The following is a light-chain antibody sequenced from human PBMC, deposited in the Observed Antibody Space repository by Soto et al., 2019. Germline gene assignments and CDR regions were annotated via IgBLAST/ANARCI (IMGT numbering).Light chain of an antibody. CDR3: GTWDSGLSAGV. Sequence: QSVLTQPPSVSAAPGQKVTISCSGSDSNIGNDHVSWYQQFPGTAPKPLIYENNKRPSGIPDRFSGSKSGTSATLDITGLQTGDEADYYCGTWDSGLSAGVIGGGTKVTVL. CDR1: DSNIGNDH. V-gene: IGLV1-51*02. CDR2: ENN. J-gene: IGLJ3*02.